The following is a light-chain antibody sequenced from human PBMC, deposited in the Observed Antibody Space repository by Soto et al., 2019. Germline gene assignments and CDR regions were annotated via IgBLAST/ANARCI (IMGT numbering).Light chain of an antibody. CDR1: SSDVGGYKY. CDR3: SSYTSSSSYV. CDR2: TVN. Sequence: QSVLTQPASVSGSPGQSITISCTGTSSDVGGYKYVSWYQQHPGNAPKLLIYTVNNRPSGVSNRFSGSKSGNTASLTISGLQAEDEADYYCSSYTSSSSYVFGTGTQLTVL. J-gene: IGLJ1*01. V-gene: IGLV2-14*01.